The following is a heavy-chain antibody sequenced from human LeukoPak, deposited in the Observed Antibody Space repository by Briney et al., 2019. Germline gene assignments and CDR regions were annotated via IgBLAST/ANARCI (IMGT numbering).Heavy chain of an antibody. CDR2: MNPNSGNT. V-gene: IGHV1-8*01. Sequence: GASVKVSCKASGYTFTSYDINWVRQATGQGLEWMGWMNPNSGNTGYAQKFQGRVTMTRNTSISTAYMELSSLRSEDTAVYYCAKGHYYGDLGGGNFDLWGQGTLVTVSS. CDR3: AKGHYYGDLGGGNFDL. CDR1: GYTFTSYD. D-gene: IGHD4-17*01. J-gene: IGHJ4*02.